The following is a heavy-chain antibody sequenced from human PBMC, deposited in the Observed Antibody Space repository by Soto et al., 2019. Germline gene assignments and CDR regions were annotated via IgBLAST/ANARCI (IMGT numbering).Heavy chain of an antibody. J-gene: IGHJ6*02. CDR3: ARGEPGALGVYYYYDMDV. Sequence: PSDTLSLTCAVYGESFSGYYWSWIRQPPGKGLEWIGEINHSGSTNYNPSLKSRVTISVDTSKNQFSLRLSSVTAADTAVYYCARGEPGALGVYYYYDMDVWGQGTTVTVSS. CDR1: GESFSGYY. CDR2: INHSGST. D-gene: IGHD1-26*01. V-gene: IGHV4-34*01.